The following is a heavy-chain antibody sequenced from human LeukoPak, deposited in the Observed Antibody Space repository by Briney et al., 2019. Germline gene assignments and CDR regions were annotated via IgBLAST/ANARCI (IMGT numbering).Heavy chain of an antibody. Sequence: GGSLRLSCAASGFTFSSYAMSWVRQAPGKGLEWVSAISGSGGSTYYADSMKGRFTISRDNSKNTLYLQMNSLRAEDTAVYYCAKVSRSSVAGTVDYWGQGTLVTVSS. CDR2: ISGSGGST. J-gene: IGHJ4*02. CDR1: GFTFSSYA. V-gene: IGHV3-23*01. CDR3: AKVSRSSVAGTVDY. D-gene: IGHD6-19*01.